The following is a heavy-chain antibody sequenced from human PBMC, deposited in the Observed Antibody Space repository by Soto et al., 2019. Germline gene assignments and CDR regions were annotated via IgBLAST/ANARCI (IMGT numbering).Heavy chain of an antibody. Sequence: ASVKVSCKASGYTFTSYGISWVRQAPGQGLEWMGWISAYNGNTNYAQKLQGRLTMTTVTSTSTAYMELRSLRSDDTAVYCCARDGIAVAGDAFDIWGQGTMVTVSS. CDR1: GYTFTSYG. D-gene: IGHD6-19*01. V-gene: IGHV1-18*01. J-gene: IGHJ3*02. CDR2: ISAYNGNT. CDR3: ARDGIAVAGDAFDI.